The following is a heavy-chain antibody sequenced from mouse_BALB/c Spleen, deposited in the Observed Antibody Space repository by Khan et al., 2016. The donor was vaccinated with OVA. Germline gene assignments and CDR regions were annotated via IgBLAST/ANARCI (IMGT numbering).Heavy chain of an antibody. V-gene: IGHV3-2*02. J-gene: IGHJ3*01. CDR1: GYSITSDYA. CDR2: IRYSGRT. Sequence: EVQLQESGPGLVKPSQSLSLTCTVTGYSITSDYAWNWIRQFPGNKLEWMCYIRYSGRTNYNPSLKSRISITRDTSTNQFFLQVNSVTTEDTATYYCARWFTYWGQGTLVTVSA. CDR3: ARWFTY.